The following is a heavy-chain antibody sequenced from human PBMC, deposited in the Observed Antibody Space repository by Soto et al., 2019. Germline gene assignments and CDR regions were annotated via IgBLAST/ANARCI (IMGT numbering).Heavy chain of an antibody. CDR2: IIPRSATS. Sequence: QVQLVQSGAEVKKPGSSVKVSCKASGDTFSTYTITWMRQAPGQGLEWMGGIIPRSATSNYAQKFQGRDTRTAHASTSTVYMELSSPRSEDTAVYYCAREGLVLVPTTVNTDYYYYAMDVWGQGTAVTVSS. J-gene: IGHJ6*02. D-gene: IGHD4-17*01. CDR3: AREGLVLVPTTVNTDYYYYAMDV. CDR1: GDTFSTYT. V-gene: IGHV1-69*12.